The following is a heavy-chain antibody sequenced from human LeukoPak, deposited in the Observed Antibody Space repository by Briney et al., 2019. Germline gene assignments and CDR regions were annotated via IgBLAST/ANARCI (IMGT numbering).Heavy chain of an antibody. J-gene: IGHJ5*02. V-gene: IGHV4-34*01. CDR1: GGSFSGYY. Sequence: SETLSLTCAVYGGSFSGYYWSWIRQPPGKGLEWIGEINHSGSTNYNPSLKSRVTISVDTSKNQFSLKLSSVTAADTAVYYCARNLWFGELSFDPWGQGTLVTVSS. D-gene: IGHD3-10*01. CDR2: INHSGST. CDR3: ARNLWFGELSFDP.